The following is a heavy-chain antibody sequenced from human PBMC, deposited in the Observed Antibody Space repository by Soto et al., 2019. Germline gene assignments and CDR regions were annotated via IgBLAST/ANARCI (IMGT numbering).Heavy chain of an antibody. J-gene: IGHJ1*01. CDR1: GFNFKKFA. Sequence: GGSLRLSCEASGFNFKKFAMGWVRQAPGEGLEWVSGISCCGGSTFYADSVKGRFSLARDDSKNTLSLQLNSLRVEDTAHYYCAKADGEQWLIPHLDNWGQGTQVTAPQ. V-gene: IGHV3-23*01. CDR2: ISCCGGST. D-gene: IGHD6-19*01. CDR3: AKADGEQWLIPHLDN.